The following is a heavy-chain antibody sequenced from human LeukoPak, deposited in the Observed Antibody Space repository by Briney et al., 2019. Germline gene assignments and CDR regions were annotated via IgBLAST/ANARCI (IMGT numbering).Heavy chain of an antibody. V-gene: IGHV1-18*01. CDR2: ISAYNGNT. D-gene: IGHD3-22*01. J-gene: IGHJ4*02. Sequence: ASVKVSCKASGYTFTSYGISWVRQAPGQGLEWMGWISAYNGNTNYAQKLQGRVTMTTDTSTSTAYMELSSLRSEDTAVYYCARDLKGYYDSSGYYPGNWGQGTLVTVSS. CDR1: GYTFTSYG. CDR3: ARDLKGYYDSSGYYPGN.